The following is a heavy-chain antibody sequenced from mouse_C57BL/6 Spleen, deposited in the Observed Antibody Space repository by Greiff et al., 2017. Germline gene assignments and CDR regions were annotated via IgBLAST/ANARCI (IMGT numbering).Heavy chain of an antibody. CDR3: AREPDSSGYGFAY. D-gene: IGHD3-2*02. Sequence: QVQLQQSGAELVKPGASVKMSCKASGYTFTSYWITWVKQRPGQGLEWIGDIYPGSGSTNYNEKFKSKATLTVDTSSSTAYMQLSSLTSEDSAVYYCAREPDSSGYGFAYGGQGTLVTVSA. CDR2: IYPGSGST. J-gene: IGHJ3*01. V-gene: IGHV1-55*01. CDR1: GYTFTSYW.